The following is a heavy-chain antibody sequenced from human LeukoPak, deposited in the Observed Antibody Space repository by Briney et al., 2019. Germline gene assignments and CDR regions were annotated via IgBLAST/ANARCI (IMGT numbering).Heavy chain of an antibody. J-gene: IGHJ4*02. CDR1: GGSISSCY. D-gene: IGHD3-22*01. V-gene: IGHV4-59*01. Sequence: SETLSLTCTVSGGSISSCYWSWIRQPPGKGLEWIGYIYYSGSTNYNPSLKSRVTISVDTSKNQFSLKLSSVTAADTAVYYCARGYDSSGYYLYFDYWGQGTLVTVSS. CDR3: ARGYDSSGYYLYFDY. CDR2: IYYSGST.